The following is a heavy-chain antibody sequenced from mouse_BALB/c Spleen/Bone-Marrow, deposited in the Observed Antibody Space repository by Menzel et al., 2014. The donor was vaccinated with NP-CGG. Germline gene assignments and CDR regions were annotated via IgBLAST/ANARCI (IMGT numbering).Heavy chain of an antibody. CDR3: TRLTYYGLSDY. CDR1: GFDFSRYW. Sequence: EVQGVESGGGLVQPGGSLKLSCTASGFDFSRYWMSWVRQAPGKGLQWIGEINPESSTINYTPSLKDKFIISRDNAKNTLYLQMSEVRSEDTALYYCTRLTYYGLSDYWGQGTTLTVSS. V-gene: IGHV4-1*02. D-gene: IGHD1-2*01. J-gene: IGHJ2*01. CDR2: INPESSTI.